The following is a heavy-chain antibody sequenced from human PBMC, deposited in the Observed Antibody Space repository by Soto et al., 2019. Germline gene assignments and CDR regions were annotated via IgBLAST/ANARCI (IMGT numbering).Heavy chain of an antibody. CDR3: ARTGKFYYYDMSGLPFDP. CDR2: IYHSGST. Sequence: SETLSLTCAVSGGSISSGGYSWSWIRQPPGKGLEWIGYIYHSGSTYYNPSLKSRVTISVDRSKNQFSLKLTSVTAADTAVYFCARTGKFYYYDMSGLPFDPWGPGVLVTVSS. J-gene: IGHJ5*02. V-gene: IGHV4-30-2*01. D-gene: IGHD3-22*01. CDR1: GGSISSGGYS.